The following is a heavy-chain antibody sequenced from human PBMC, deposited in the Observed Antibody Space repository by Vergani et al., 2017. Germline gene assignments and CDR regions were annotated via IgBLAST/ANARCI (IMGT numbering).Heavy chain of an antibody. D-gene: IGHD1-7*01. CDR2: IYWNDDQ. J-gene: IGHJ6*03. CDR3: VYRKTECGTTGCFYPFYYYYYMDV. Sequence: QITLKESGPTLVKPTQTLTLTCTFSGFSLNTRGVSVAWIRQPPGKALDWLALIYWNDDQHYSPSLNNSVTITKDTSKNQVVLTMTNMDYVDTGTYYCVYRKTECGTTGCFYPFYYYYYMDVWGKGTTVTGSS. CDR1: GFSLNTRGVS. V-gene: IGHV2-5*04.